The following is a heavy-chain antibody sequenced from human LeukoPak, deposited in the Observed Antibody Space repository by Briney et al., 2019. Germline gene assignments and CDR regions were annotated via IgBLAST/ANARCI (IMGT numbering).Heavy chain of an antibody. Sequence: SETLSLTCTVSGGSISSGDYYWSWIRQPPGKGLEWIGYIYYSGSTNYNPSLKSRVTISVDTSKKQFSLKLSSVTAADTAVYYCARSVSYYYGMDVWGQGTTVTVSS. CDR3: ARSVSYYYGMDV. D-gene: IGHD3-16*01. V-gene: IGHV4-61*08. J-gene: IGHJ6*02. CDR2: IYYSGST. CDR1: GGSISSGDYY.